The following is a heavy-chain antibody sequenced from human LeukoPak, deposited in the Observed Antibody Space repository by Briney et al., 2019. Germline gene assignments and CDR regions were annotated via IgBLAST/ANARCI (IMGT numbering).Heavy chain of an antibody. Sequence: SETLSLTCTVSGGSISSYYWSWIRQPPGKGLEWIGYIYYSGSTNYHPSLKSRVTISVDTSKNQFSLKLSSVTAADTAVYYCARGKLQGWFDPWGQGTLVTVSS. J-gene: IGHJ5*02. CDR2: IYYSGST. CDR3: ARGKLQGWFDP. CDR1: GGSISSYY. D-gene: IGHD4-23*01. V-gene: IGHV4-59*01.